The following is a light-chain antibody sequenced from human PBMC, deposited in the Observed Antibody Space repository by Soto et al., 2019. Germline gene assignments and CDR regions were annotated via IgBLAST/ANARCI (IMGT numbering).Light chain of an antibody. V-gene: IGKV3-20*01. CDR2: TTS. CDR3: QQCGGSPLFS. Sequence: EIVLTQSPGTLSLSPGERATLSCTASQSVTSSCLAWYQRRPGRAPRLLIHTTSIRATDIPDRFSGSGSGTDFTLTISRLEPEVSGVYYCQQCGGSPLFSFGPGTRVDI. J-gene: IGKJ3*01. CDR1: QSVTSSC.